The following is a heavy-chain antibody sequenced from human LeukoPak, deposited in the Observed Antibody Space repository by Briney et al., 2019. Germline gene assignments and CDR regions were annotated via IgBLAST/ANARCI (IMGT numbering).Heavy chain of an antibody. CDR2: IIPIFGTA. Sequence: ASVKVSCKASGGTFSSYAISWVRRAPGQGLEWMGGIIPIFGTANYAQKFQGRVTITTDESTSTAYMELSSLRSEDTAVYYCARAGYSYGPYYYYMDVWGKGTTVTVSS. CDR1: GGTFSSYA. D-gene: IGHD5-18*01. CDR3: ARAGYSYGPYYYYMDV. V-gene: IGHV1-69*05. J-gene: IGHJ6*03.